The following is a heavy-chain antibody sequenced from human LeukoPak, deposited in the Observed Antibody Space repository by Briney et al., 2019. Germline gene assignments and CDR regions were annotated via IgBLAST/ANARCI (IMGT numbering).Heavy chain of an antibody. J-gene: IGHJ6*02. D-gene: IGHD3-3*01. CDR1: GFTFSSYA. CDR2: IPYDGSNK. Sequence: GGSLRLSCAASGFTFSSYAMHWVRQAPGNGLEWVAVIPYDGSNKYYADSVKGRFTISRDTSKNTLYLQMNSLRAEDTAVYYCARDLLWSGYYNNYYGMDGWGQGTTVTVSS. CDR3: ARDLLWSGYYNNYYGMDG. V-gene: IGHV3-30-3*01.